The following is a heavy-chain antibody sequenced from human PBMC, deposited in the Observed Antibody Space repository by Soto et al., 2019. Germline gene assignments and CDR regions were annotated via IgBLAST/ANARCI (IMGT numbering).Heavy chain of an antibody. CDR3: VKEAFHPRSHFDY. J-gene: IGHJ4*02. D-gene: IGHD2-21*01. CDR2: ISGSGGST. Sequence: EVQLLESGGGLVQPGGSLRLSCAASGFTFSSYAMSWVRQAPGKGLEWVSAISGSGGSTYYADSVKGRFTISRDNSKNTLYVQMNSLRPEDTAVYYCVKEAFHPRSHFDYWGQGTLVTVSS. V-gene: IGHV3-23*01. CDR1: GFTFSSYA.